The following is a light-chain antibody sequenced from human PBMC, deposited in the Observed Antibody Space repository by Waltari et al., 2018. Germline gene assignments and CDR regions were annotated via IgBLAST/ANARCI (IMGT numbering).Light chain of an antibody. J-gene: IGKJ4*01. V-gene: IGKV3-15*01. CDR2: GAS. CDR1: QSVSGN. Sequence: EIVMTQSPATLSVSPRERATLSCRASQSVSGNLAGYQQKPGQAPRLLIYGASTRATGIPARFSGSGSGTEFTLTISSLQSEDFAVYYCQQYNNWPPNTFGGGTKVEIK. CDR3: QQYNNWPPNT.